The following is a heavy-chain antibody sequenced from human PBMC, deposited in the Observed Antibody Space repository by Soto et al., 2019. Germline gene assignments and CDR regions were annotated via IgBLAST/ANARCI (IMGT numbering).Heavy chain of an antibody. V-gene: IGHV1-2*04. J-gene: IGHJ6*03. CDR3: ARDRSSSANYYYYYMDV. Sequence: ASVKVSCKASGYTFTGYYMHWVRQAPGQGFEWMGWINPNSGGTNYAQKFQGWVTMTRDTSISTAYMELSRLRSDDTAVYYCARDRSSSANYYYYYMDVWGKGTTVTVSS. D-gene: IGHD6-6*01. CDR1: GYTFTGYY. CDR2: INPNSGGT.